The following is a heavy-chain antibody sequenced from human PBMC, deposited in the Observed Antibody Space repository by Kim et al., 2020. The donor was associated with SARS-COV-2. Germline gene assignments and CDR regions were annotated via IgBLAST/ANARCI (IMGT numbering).Heavy chain of an antibody. D-gene: IGHD6-13*01. CDR3: ARATAAAGTHAFDI. J-gene: IGHJ3*02. Sequence: AQKCQGRVTMTRDTSTSTVYMGLSSLRSEDTAVYYCARATAAAGTHAFDIWGQGTMVTVSS. V-gene: IGHV1-46*01.